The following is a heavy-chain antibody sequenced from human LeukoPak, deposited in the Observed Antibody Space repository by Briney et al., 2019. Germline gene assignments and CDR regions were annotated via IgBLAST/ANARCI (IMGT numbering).Heavy chain of an antibody. V-gene: IGHV1-18*01. J-gene: IGHJ4*02. CDR2: ISAYNGNT. CDR3: ARGVLYYDFWSGYYGGPFDY. CDR1: GYTFTSYG. Sequence: ASVKVPCKASGYTFTSYGISWVRQAPGQGLEWMGWISAYNGNTNYAQKLQGRVTMTTDTSTSTAYMELRSLRSDDTAVYYCARGVLYYDFWSGYYGGPFDYWGQGTLVTVSS. D-gene: IGHD3-3*01.